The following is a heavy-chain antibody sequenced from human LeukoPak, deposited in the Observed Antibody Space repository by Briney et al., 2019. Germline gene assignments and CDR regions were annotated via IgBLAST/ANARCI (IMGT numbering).Heavy chain of an antibody. J-gene: IGHJ4*02. CDR1: GGLISSYY. D-gene: IGHD3-22*01. CDR3: ATDDYYDSSGSYYTVDY. V-gene: IGHV4-59*01. Sequence: SEPLSLTCTVSGGLISSYYWRWMRQPPGKGLVWLGYFYYSGSTNYNPSLKSRVTISVDTSKNQFSLKLSSVTAADTAVYYCATDDYYDSSGSYYTVDYWGQGTLVTVSS. CDR2: FYYSGST.